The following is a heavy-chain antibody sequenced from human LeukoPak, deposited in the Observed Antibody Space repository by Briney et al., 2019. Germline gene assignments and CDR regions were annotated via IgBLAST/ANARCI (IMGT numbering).Heavy chain of an antibody. J-gene: IGHJ4*02. V-gene: IGHV3-74*03. CDR2: INGDGTST. D-gene: IGHD3-22*01. CDR3: AKGPAMGYYDSSGYDN. CDR1: GFTFSTYW. Sequence: GGSLRLSCAASGFTFSTYWMHWVRQAPGKGLLWVSRINGDGTSTKYADSVKGRFTISRDNSKNTLYLQMNSLRAEDTAVYYCAKGPAMGYYDSSGYDNWGQGTLVTVSS.